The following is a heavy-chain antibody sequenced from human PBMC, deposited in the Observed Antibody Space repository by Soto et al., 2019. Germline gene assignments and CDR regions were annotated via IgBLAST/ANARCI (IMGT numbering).Heavy chain of an antibody. D-gene: IGHD2-2*01. CDR2: ISGSGDST. CDR1: VFTFSNYA. V-gene: IGHV3-23*01. CDR3: AKPGYCSSTSCQGVDR. Sequence: GGSLRLSCSASVFTFSNYAMTWVRQAPGKGLEWVSGISGSGDSTYYADSVKGRFTISRDNSKNTLYLQMNSLRAEDTAVYYCAKPGYCSSTSCQGVDRWGQGKRVTVS. J-gene: IGHJ5*02.